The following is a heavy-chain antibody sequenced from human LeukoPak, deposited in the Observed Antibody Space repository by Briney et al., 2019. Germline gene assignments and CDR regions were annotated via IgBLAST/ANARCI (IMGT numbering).Heavy chain of an antibody. Sequence: HPGGSLRPSCAASGFTVSSNYMSWVRQAPGKGLEWVSVIYSGGSTYYADSVKGRFTISRDNSKNTLYLQMNSLRAEDTAVYYCARDPSSAYYYYYGMDVWGKGTTVTVSS. CDR3: ARDPSSAYYYYYGMDV. CDR1: GFTVSSNY. V-gene: IGHV3-53*01. D-gene: IGHD6-13*01. CDR2: IYSGGST. J-gene: IGHJ6*04.